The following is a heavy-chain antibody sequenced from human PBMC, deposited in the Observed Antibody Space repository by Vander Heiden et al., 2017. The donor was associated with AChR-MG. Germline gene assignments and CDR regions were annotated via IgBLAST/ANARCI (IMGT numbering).Heavy chain of an antibody. CDR2: ISVDGKIK. Sequence: QVQLVESGGGVVQSGRSVRLSCAASGFTFTNYAMHWVRQASGKGLEWVAVISVDGKIKYYADSVKGRFTISRDVSQNTLYLQMNSLTTEDTAVYYCARMPDAMDVWGKGTTVTVSS. D-gene: IGHD2-2*01. CDR3: ARMPDAMDV. CDR1: GFTFTNYA. J-gene: IGHJ6*03. V-gene: IGHV3-30*04.